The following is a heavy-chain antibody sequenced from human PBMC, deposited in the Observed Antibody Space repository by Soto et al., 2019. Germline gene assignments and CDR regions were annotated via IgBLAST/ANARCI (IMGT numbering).Heavy chain of an antibody. CDR3: ARKVWGSTRRPDWWYFEL. CDR1: GFTFINYA. D-gene: IGHD2-2*01. V-gene: IGHV3-23*01. CDR2: ISGGGDRT. J-gene: IGHJ2*01. Sequence: EVQLLESGGGLVQPGGSLRLSCVGSGFTFINYAMNWVRPTPGKGLAWVSTISGGGDRTFDADTVKGRFTISRDNSKNTVNLQMNSLRADDTAVYYCARKVWGSTRRPDWWYFELWGRGTLVTVSS.